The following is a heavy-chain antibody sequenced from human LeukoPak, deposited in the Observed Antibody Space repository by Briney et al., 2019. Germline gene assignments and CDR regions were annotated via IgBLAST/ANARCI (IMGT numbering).Heavy chain of an antibody. V-gene: IGHV3-23*01. D-gene: IGHD1-26*01. CDR1: GFTFDDYA. Sequence: GGSLRLSCAASGFTFDDYAMHWVRQAPGKGLEWVSAISGSGGSTYYADSVKGRFTISRDNSKNTLYLQMNSLRAEDTAVYYCAKDGEGSGSYVSGYFDLWGRGTLVTVSS. J-gene: IGHJ2*01. CDR2: ISGSGGST. CDR3: AKDGEGSGSYVSGYFDL.